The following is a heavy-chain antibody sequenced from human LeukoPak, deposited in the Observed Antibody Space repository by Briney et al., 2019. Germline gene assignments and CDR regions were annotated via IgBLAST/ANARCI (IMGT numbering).Heavy chain of an antibody. J-gene: IGHJ6*02. CDR3: ARSRPGTLYGMDV. D-gene: IGHD1-1*01. Sequence: SETLSLTCTVSGGSISSSSYYWGWIRQPPGKGLEWIGSIYYSGSTNYNPSLKSRVTISVDTSKNQFSLKLSSVTAADTAVYYCARSRPGTLYGMDVWGQGTTVTVSS. V-gene: IGHV4-39*07. CDR1: GGSISSSSYY. CDR2: IYYSGST.